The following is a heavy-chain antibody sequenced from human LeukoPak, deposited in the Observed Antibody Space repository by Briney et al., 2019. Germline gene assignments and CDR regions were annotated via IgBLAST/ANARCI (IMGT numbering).Heavy chain of an antibody. CDR2: INTYKGNT. CDR3: VRDPGYRPDWFDP. J-gene: IGHJ5*02. D-gene: IGHD1-1*01. Sequence: ASVKVSCKASGYTFTDYGLSWVRQAPGQGLEWMGWINTYKGNTNYAQRFQGRVTMTSDTSTSTAYMELRSLRSEDTAVYYCVRDPGYRPDWFDPWGQGTLVTVSS. V-gene: IGHV1-18*01. CDR1: GYTFTDYG.